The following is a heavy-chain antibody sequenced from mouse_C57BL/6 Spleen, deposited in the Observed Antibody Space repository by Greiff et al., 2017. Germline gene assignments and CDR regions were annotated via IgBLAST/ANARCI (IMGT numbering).Heavy chain of an antibody. CDR3: APYYGYDGGFAY. CDR2: IHPNSGST. J-gene: IGHJ3*01. V-gene: IGHV1-64*01. CDR1: GYTFTSYW. D-gene: IGHD2-9*01. Sequence: VQLQQPGAELVKPGASVKLSCKASGYTFTSYWMHWVKQRPGQGLEWIGMIHPNSGSTNYNEKFKSKATLTVDKSSSTAYMQLSSLTSEDSAVYYCAPYYGYDGGFAYWGQGTLVTVSA.